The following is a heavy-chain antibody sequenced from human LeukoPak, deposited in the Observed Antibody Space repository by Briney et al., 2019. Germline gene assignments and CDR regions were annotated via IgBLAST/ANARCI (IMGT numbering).Heavy chain of an antibody. CDR2: IYYSGST. V-gene: IGHV4-59*08. Sequence: PSETLSLTCTVSGGSISSYYWSWIRQPPGKGLEWIGYIYYSGSTNYNPSLKSRVTISVDTSKNQFSLKLSSVTAADTAVYYCARHVAVGATWDYWGQGTLVTVSS. CDR1: GGSISSYY. J-gene: IGHJ4*02. D-gene: IGHD1-26*01. CDR3: ARHVAVGATWDY.